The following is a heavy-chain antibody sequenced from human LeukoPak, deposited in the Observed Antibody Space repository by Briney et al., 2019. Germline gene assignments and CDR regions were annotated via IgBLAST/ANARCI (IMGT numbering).Heavy chain of an antibody. J-gene: IGHJ4*02. V-gene: IGHV3-23*01. CDR2: TSGSGDYT. CDR1: EFTFSSYS. CDR3: AKNYGHSNYAPVD. Sequence: GGSLRLSCAASEFTFSSYSMTWVRQAPGKGLEWVSATSGSGDYTYYADSVKGRFTISRDNSKSTLYLQMNSLRAEDTAVYYCAKNYGHSNYAPVDWGQGILVTVSS. D-gene: IGHD4-11*01.